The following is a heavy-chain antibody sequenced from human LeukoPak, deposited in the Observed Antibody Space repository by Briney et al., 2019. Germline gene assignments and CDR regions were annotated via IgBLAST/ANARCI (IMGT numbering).Heavy chain of an antibody. V-gene: IGHV4-39*01. D-gene: IGHD4-17*01. CDR2: TSSGGSA. CDR3: ARQEGGDFVDS. CDR1: NGSITSTSY. Sequence: SETLSLTCFVSNGSITSTSYWAWIRQSPGKGLEWIGTTSSGGSAYYKTSLKSRVTISVDTSKTQLSLRLTSVTAADTAVYYCARQEGGDFVDSWGQGTLVSVS. J-gene: IGHJ4*02.